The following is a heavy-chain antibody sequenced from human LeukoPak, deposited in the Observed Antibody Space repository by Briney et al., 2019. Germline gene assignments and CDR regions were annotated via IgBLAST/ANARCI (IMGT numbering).Heavy chain of an antibody. D-gene: IGHD6-13*01. V-gene: IGHV3-23*01. CDR2: ISGSGGST. CDR3: AKKSAGSSWPYYYYGMDV. CDR1: GFTFSDYA. Sequence: GGSLRLSCEASGFTFSDYAMSWVRQAPGKGLEWVSAISGSGGSTYYADSVKGRFTISRDSSKNTLYLQMNSLRAEDTAVYYCAKKSAGSSWPYYYYGMDVWGQGTTVTVSS. J-gene: IGHJ6*02.